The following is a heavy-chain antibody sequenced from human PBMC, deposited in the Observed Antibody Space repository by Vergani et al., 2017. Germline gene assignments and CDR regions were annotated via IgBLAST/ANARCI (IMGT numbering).Heavy chain of an antibody. CDR3: EKKKDDCYDSSGYYNPLDY. CDR2: IYYSGST. Sequence: QVQLQESGPGLVKPSQTLSLTCTVSGGSISSGGYYWSWIRQHPGKGLEWIGYIYYSGSTYYNPSLKSRVTISGDTSKNQFSLKLSSVTAADTAVYYCEKKKDDCYDSSGYYNPLDYWGQGTLVTVSS. D-gene: IGHD3-22*01. J-gene: IGHJ4*02. CDR1: GGSISSGGYY. V-gene: IGHV4-31*03.